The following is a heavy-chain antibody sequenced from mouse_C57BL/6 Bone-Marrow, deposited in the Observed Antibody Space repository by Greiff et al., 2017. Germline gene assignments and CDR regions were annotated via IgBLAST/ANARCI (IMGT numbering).Heavy chain of an antibody. CDR1: GFNIKNTY. V-gene: IGHV14-3*01. Sequence: EVQLQQSVAELVRPGASVKLSCTASGFNIKNTYMHWVKQRPEQGLEWIGRIDPANGNTKYAPKFQGKATITADTSSNTAYLQLSSLTSEDTAIYYCANITTVVATDWYFDVWGTGTTVTVSS. D-gene: IGHD1-1*01. CDR2: IDPANGNT. CDR3: ANITTVVATDWYFDV. J-gene: IGHJ1*03.